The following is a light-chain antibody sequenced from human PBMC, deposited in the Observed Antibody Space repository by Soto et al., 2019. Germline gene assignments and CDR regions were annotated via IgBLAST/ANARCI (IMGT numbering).Light chain of an antibody. V-gene: IGKV2-28*01. CDR2: SGS. CDR1: QSLLHSSGYTL. CDR3: MQALQSRT. J-gene: IGKJ4*01. Sequence: DLVMTQSPVSLPVTLGEPASISCRSSQSLLHSSGYTLLDWYLQKPGQSPQLLIYSGSNRASGVPDRFSGSGSGTDFTLKISRVEAEDVGVYYCMQALQSRTFGGGTKVEIK.